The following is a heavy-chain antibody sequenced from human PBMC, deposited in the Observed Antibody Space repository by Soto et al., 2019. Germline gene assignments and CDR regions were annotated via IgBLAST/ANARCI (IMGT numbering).Heavy chain of an antibody. J-gene: IGHJ6*02. CDR2: ISYDGSNK. CDR3: ARDPCSSTSCSPYYYYGMDV. CDR1: GFTFSSYA. Sequence: QVQLVESGGGVVQPGRSLRLSCAASGFTFSSYAMHWDRQAPGKGLEWGAVISYDGSNKYYADSVKGRFTISRDNSKNTRYLQMNSLRAEDTAVYYCARDPCSSTSCSPYYYYGMDVWGQGTTVTVSS. D-gene: IGHD2-2*01. V-gene: IGHV3-30-3*01.